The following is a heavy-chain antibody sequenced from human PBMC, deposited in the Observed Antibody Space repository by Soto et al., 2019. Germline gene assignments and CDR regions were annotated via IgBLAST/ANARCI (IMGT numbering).Heavy chain of an antibody. V-gene: IGHV3-33*01. D-gene: IGHD6-19*01. J-gene: IGHJ6*02. Sequence: QVQMVESGGGVVQPGRSLRLSCTVSGFTFSGHAMHWVRQAPGKGLEWVAQIWYDGSNKYYADSVKGRFTISRDNSKNILYVQMDSLRVDDTAVYYCARDGQSLAPYALDVWGQGTSVTVSS. CDR2: IWYDGSNK. CDR3: ARDGQSLAPYALDV. CDR1: GFTFSGHA.